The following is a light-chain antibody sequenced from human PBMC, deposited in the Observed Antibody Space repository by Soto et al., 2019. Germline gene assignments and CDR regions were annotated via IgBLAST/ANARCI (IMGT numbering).Light chain of an antibody. CDR2: AAS. CDR1: QGVSNY. J-gene: IGKJ1*01. V-gene: IGKV1-27*01. CDR3: QKYNSAPRT. Sequence: DIQMTQSPSSLSASVGDRVTITCRASQGVSNYLSWYQQKPGNVPKLLIYAASTLQSGVPARFSGSGSGTDFTLTISSLQPEDFATYYCQKYNSAPRTFGQGTKVEIK.